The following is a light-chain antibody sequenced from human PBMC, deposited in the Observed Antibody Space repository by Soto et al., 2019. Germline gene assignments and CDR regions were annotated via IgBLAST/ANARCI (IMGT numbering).Light chain of an antibody. Sequence: DVHMTQSPSTLSASVGERVTITCRASESIATWLAWYQQRPGQAPKLLIYDASRLESGVPSRFSGVGSGTEFTLTISGLQPEDFATYYCHQYNSYFGPGTKLEI. CDR2: DAS. CDR3: HQYNSY. V-gene: IGKV1-5*01. CDR1: ESIATW. J-gene: IGKJ2*01.